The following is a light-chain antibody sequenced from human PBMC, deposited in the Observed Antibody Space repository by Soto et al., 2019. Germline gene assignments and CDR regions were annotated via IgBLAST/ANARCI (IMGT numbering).Light chain of an antibody. J-gene: IGLJ2*01. Sequence: QSVLTQPPSVSGAPGPRVTISCTGSSSNIGAGYDVHWYQQLPGTAPKLLIYGNSNRPSGVPDRFSGSKSGTSASLAITGLQAEDEADYYCQSYASSLNGVVFGGGTKLTVL. CDR3: QSYASSLNGVV. V-gene: IGLV1-40*01. CDR1: SSNIGAGYD. CDR2: GNS.